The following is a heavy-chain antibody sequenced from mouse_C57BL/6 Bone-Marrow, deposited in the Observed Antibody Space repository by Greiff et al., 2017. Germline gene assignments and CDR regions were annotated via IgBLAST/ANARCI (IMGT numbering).Heavy chain of an antibody. CDR3: ARSWYYVISYVSFDY. V-gene: IGHV1-54*01. J-gene: IGHJ2*01. CDR1: GYAFTNYL. CDR2: INPGSGGT. D-gene: IGHD1-1*01. Sequence: VQLQQSGAELVRPGTSVKVSCKASGYAFTNYLIEWVKQRPGQGLEWIGVINPGSGGTNYNEKFKGKATLTADTSSSTAYMQLSSLTSEDSAVYFCARSWYYVISYVSFDYWGQGTTLTVSS.